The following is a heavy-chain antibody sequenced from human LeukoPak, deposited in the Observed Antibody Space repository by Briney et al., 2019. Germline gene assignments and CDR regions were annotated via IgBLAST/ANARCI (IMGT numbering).Heavy chain of an antibody. D-gene: IGHD5-18*01. J-gene: IGHJ4*02. CDR2: INHSGST. CDR1: GGSFSGYY. CDR3: ARRRTVDTAMVRRPKYFDY. Sequence: PSEILSLTCAVYGGSFSGYYWSWIRQPPGKGLEWIGEINHSGSTNYNPSLKSRVTISVDTSKNQFSLKLSSVTAADTAVYYCARRRTVDTAMVRRPKYFDYWGQGTLVTVSS. V-gene: IGHV4-34*01.